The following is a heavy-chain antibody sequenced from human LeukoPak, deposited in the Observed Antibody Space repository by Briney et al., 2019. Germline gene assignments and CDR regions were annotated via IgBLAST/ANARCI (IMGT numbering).Heavy chain of an antibody. CDR3: AKDLNYGDLLDY. D-gene: IGHD4-17*01. CDR2: IRNDGRNK. CDR1: GFTFSSYG. Sequence: PGGSLRLSCAASGFTFSSYGMHWVRQAPGKGLEWVAFIRNDGRNKYYADSVKGRFTISRDNYKNTLSLQMNSLRAEDTAVYYCAKDLNYGDLLDYWGQGTLVTVSS. V-gene: IGHV3-30*02. J-gene: IGHJ4*02.